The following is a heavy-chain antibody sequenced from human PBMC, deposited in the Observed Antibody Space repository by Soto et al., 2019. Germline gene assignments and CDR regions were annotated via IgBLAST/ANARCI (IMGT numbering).Heavy chain of an antibody. CDR3: ARGLAVSYGSFDY. J-gene: IGHJ4*02. CDR1: GGSFSGYY. CDR2: INHSGST. Sequence: PSETLSLTCAVYGGSFSGYYWSWIRQPPGKGLEWIGEINHSGSTNYNPSLKSRVTISVDTSKNQFSLKLSSVTAADTAVYYCARGLAVSYGSFDYWGQGTLVTV. V-gene: IGHV4-34*01. D-gene: IGHD5-18*01.